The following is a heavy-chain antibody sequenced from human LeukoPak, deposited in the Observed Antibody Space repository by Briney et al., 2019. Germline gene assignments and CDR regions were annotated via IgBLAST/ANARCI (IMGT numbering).Heavy chain of an antibody. Sequence: PGGSLRLSCAASGFTFSSYSMNWVRQALGKGLEWVSSISSSSSYIYYADSVKGRFTISRDNAKNSLYLQMNSLRAEDTAVYYCARDMTTVIRFAYWGQGTLVTVSS. J-gene: IGHJ4*02. D-gene: IGHD4-17*01. CDR2: ISSSSSYI. CDR1: GFTFSSYS. CDR3: ARDMTTVIRFAY. V-gene: IGHV3-21*01.